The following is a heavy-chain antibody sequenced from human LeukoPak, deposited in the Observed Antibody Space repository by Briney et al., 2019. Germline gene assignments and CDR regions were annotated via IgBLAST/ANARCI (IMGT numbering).Heavy chain of an antibody. CDR3: ARIYDSSGHFDI. CDR2: INSDGSST. J-gene: IGHJ3*02. CDR1: GFTFSSYW. V-gene: IGHV3-74*01. D-gene: IGHD3-22*01. Sequence: PGGSLRLSCAASGFTFSSYWMHWVRQAPGKGLVWVSRINSDGSSTTYADSVKGRFTISRDNANNTLYLQMNSLRAEDTAVYYCARIYDSSGHFDIWGQGTMVTVSS.